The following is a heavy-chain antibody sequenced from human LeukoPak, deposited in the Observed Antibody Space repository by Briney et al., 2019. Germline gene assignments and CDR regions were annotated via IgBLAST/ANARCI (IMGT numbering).Heavy chain of an antibody. V-gene: IGHV3-30*02. CDR3: AKARWLRLDRPFDY. CDR2: IRYDGSNK. CDR1: GFTFSSYG. J-gene: IGHJ4*02. D-gene: IGHD5-12*01. Sequence: GGSLRLSCAASGFTFSSYGMHWVRQAPGKGLEWVAFIRYDGSNKYYADSVKGRFTISRDNPKNTLYLQMNSLRAEDTAVYYCAKARWLRLDRPFDYWGQGTLVTVSS.